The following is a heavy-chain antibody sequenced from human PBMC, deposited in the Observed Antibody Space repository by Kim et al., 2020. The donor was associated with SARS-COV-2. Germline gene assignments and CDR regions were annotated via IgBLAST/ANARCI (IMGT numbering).Heavy chain of an antibody. V-gene: IGHV3-11*05. CDR1: GFTFSDYY. Sequence: GGSLRLSCAASGFTFSDYYMSWIRQAPGKGLEWVSYISSSSSYTNYADSVKGRFTISRDNAKNSLYLQMNSLRAEDTAVYYCARDREGYSYGYDYWGQGTLVTVSS. J-gene: IGHJ4*02. D-gene: IGHD5-18*01. CDR2: ISSSSSYT. CDR3: ARDREGYSYGYDY.